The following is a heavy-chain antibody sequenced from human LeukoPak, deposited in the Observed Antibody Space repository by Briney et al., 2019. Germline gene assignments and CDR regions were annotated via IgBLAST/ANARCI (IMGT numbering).Heavy chain of an antibody. CDR3: ARRPSPLTGWSGPDY. CDR2: ISAYNGNT. CDR1: GYTFTSYG. J-gene: IGHJ4*02. V-gene: IGHV1-18*01. D-gene: IGHD1-14*01. Sequence: ASVKVSCKASGYTFTSYGISWVRQAPGQGREWMGWISAYNGNTNYAQKLQGRVTMTTDTSTSTAYMELRSLRSEDTAVYYCARRPSPLTGWSGPDYWGQGTLVTVSS.